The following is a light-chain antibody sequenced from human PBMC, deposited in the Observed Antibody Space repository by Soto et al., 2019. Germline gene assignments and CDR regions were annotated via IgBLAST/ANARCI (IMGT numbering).Light chain of an antibody. CDR1: EGIYIY. V-gene: IGKV1-27*01. J-gene: IGKJ1*01. Sequence: QVTQSPASLSATVGGRINITCRASEGIYIYLAWYQQKPGQPPKLLINGASSLQSGVPSRFSGSGSGTEFTLTISSLQPEDVASYYCQKYDSAPRTFGQGTKVDIK. CDR3: QKYDSAPRT. CDR2: GAS.